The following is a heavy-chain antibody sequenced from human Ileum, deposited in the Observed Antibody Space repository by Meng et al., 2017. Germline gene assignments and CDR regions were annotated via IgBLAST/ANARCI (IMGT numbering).Heavy chain of an antibody. Sequence: VQLVESGGGLVKPGESLRLSCVASGLTFRNAWMYWLRQAPGKGLECVAVISPDGTRAYYADPVNGRFTISRDNSKNTFYLQMNSLRSDDTAVYYCATGGAYYFDYWGQGALVTVSS. CDR2: ISPDGTRA. D-gene: IGHD4-17*01. CDR1: GLTFRNAW. V-gene: IGHV3-30-3*01. J-gene: IGHJ4*02. CDR3: ATGGAYYFDY.